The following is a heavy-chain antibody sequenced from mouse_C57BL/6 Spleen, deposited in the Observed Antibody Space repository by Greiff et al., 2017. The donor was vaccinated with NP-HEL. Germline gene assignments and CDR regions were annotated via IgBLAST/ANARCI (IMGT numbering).Heavy chain of an antibody. CDR2: IYPGDGDT. CDR3: AREARLTGPFDY. V-gene: IGHV1-82*01. J-gene: IGHJ2*01. D-gene: IGHD4-1*01. Sequence: VQLQQSGPELVKPGASVKISCKASGYAFSSSWMNWVKQRPGKGLEWIGRIYPGDGDTNYNGKFKGKATLTADKSSSTAYMQRSSLTSEDSAVYFCAREARLTGPFDYWGQGTTLTVSS. CDR1: GYAFSSSW.